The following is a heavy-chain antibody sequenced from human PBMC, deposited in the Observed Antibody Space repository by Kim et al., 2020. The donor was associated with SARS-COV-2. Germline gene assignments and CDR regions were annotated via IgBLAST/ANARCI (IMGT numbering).Heavy chain of an antibody. J-gene: IGHJ6*02. V-gene: IGHV3-30*02. Sequence: RFTISRDNSKNTLYLQMNSLRAEDTAVYYCAKDSGLRILEWLFPDGMDVWGQGTTVTVSS. D-gene: IGHD3-3*01. CDR3: AKDSGLRILEWLFPDGMDV.